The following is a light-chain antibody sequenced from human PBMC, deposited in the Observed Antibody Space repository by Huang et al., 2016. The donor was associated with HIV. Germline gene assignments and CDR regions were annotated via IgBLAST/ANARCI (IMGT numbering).Light chain of an antibody. CDR1: QSVTRNY. CDR3: QQFGSSPPYS. Sequence: VLTQSPDTLSLSPGERATVSCRASQSVTRNYLAWYQQRPGQAPKLLIYGASTRATGIPDRFSGSGSGTDFTLTISRLAPEDFAAYYCQQFGSSPPYSFGQGTKLEIK. CDR2: GAS. J-gene: IGKJ2*03. V-gene: IGKV3-20*01.